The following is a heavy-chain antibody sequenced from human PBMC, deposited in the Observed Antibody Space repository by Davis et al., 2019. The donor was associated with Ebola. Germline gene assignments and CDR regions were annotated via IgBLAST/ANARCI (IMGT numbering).Heavy chain of an antibody. D-gene: IGHD1-14*01. J-gene: IGHJ4*02. Sequence: ASVKVPCKASGYTFTGYYMHWVRQAPGQGLEWMGWISAYNGNTNYAQKLQGRVTMTTDTSTSTAYMELRSLRSDDTAVYYCTIGGTTGGFDYWGQGTLVTVSS. V-gene: IGHV1-18*04. CDR1: GYTFTGYY. CDR2: ISAYNGNT. CDR3: TIGGTTGGFDY.